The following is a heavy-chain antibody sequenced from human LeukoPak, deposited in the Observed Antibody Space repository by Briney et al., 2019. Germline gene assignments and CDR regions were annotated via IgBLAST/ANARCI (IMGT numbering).Heavy chain of an antibody. D-gene: IGHD1-26*01. CDR3: ARSPARSPTSIVGGPRRSTNNWFDP. CDR2: MNPNSGNT. Sequence: GASVKASCKASGYTFTSYDINWVRQATGQGLEWMGWMNPNSGNTGYAQKFQGRVTMTRNTSISTAYMELSSLRSEDTAVYYCARSPARSPTSIVGGPRRSTNNWFDPWGQGTLVTVSS. CDR1: GYTFTSYD. J-gene: IGHJ5*02. V-gene: IGHV1-8*01.